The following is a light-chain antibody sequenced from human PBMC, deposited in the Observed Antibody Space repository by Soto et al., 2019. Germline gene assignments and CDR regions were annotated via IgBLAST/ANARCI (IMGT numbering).Light chain of an antibody. CDR1: QSVSSSY. CDR2: GAS. Sequence: EIVLTQSPGTLSLSPGKRATLSCRASQSVSSSYLAWYLQKPGQAPRLLIYGASSRATGIPDRFSGSGSGTDFTLTISRLEPEDFAVYYCQQYGSSPRTFGQGTKV. J-gene: IGKJ1*01. V-gene: IGKV3-20*01. CDR3: QQYGSSPRT.